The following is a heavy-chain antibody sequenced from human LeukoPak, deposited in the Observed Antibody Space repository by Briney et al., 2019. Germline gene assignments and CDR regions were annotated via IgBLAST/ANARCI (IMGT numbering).Heavy chain of an antibody. CDR2: TKNKANSYTT. CDR1: GFTLSDHY. D-gene: IGHD2-15*01. CDR3: GSAGSGGY. Sequence: GGSLRLSCAASGFTLSDHYIDWVRQAPGKGLDWLGRTKNKANSYTTEYAASVKGRFTISRDDSKSLVFLQMNSLITEDTAVYYCGSAGSGGYWGQGTLVTVSS. V-gene: IGHV3-72*01. J-gene: IGHJ4*02.